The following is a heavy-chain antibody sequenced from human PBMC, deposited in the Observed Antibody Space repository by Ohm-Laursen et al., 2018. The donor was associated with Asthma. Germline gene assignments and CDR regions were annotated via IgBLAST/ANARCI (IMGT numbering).Heavy chain of an antibody. V-gene: IGHV3-21*01. CDR3: ARCHKKVDHEGAY. CDR2: ISTASTFI. J-gene: IGHJ4*02. D-gene: IGHD1-14*01. CDR1: GYSFSLYS. Sequence: SLRLSCSASGYSFSLYSIHWIRQAPGKGPQWVASISTASTFIYYADSVRGRFTTSRDSAKNSLYLQMNSLRVEDTAVYYCARCHKKVDHEGAYWGQGILVTVSS.